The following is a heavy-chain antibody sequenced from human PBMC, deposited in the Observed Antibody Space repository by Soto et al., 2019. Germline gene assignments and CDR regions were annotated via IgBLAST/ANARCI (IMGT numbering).Heavy chain of an antibody. Sequence: GSLRLSCAASGFTFSSYWMHWVRQAPGKGLVWVSRINSDGSSTSYADSVKGRFTISRDNAENTLYLQMNSLRAEDTAVYYCARQQLVLKVYDYWGQGTLVTVSS. CDR3: ARQQLVLKVYDY. V-gene: IGHV3-74*01. CDR1: GFTFSSYW. D-gene: IGHD6-13*01. CDR2: INSDGSST. J-gene: IGHJ4*02.